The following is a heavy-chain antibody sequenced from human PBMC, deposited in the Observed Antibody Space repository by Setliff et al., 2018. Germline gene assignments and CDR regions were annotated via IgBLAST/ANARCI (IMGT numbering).Heavy chain of an antibody. CDR3: ARAISGWYSAFYYYMDV. CDR1: GDSINSRTNY. Sequence: LSLTCTVSGDSINSRTNYWSWIRQPAGKGPEWIGHIYASWSTNYNPSLKSRVTISLDTSKNQFSLSLTSVTAEDTAVYYCARAISGWYSAFYYYMDVWGKGTTVTVSS. J-gene: IGHJ6*03. CDR2: IYASWST. D-gene: IGHD6-19*01. V-gene: IGHV4-61*09.